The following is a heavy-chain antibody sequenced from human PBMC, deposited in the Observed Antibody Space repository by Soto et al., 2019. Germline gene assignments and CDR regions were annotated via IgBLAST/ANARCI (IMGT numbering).Heavy chain of an antibody. CDR3: ARKDYYDSSGYHLDY. CDR1: GYTFTSYD. J-gene: IGHJ4*02. V-gene: IGHV1-18*01. CDR2: ISPYSGNT. Sequence: ASVTVSCKASGYTFTSYDSKWVRQATGQGLEWMGWISPYSGNTNYAQKFQDRVTLTTDTSTSTAYMELRSLRSDDTAVYYCARKDYYDSSGYHLDYWGQGTLVTVSS. D-gene: IGHD3-22*01.